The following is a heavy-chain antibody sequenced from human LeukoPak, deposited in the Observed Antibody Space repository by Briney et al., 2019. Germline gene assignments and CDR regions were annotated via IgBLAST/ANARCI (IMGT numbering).Heavy chain of an antibody. CDR2: IYHSGST. J-gene: IGHJ4*02. Sequence: SETLSLTCAVSGYSISSGYYWGWSRQPPGKGLEWIGSIYHSGSTYYNPSLKSRVTISVDTSKNQFSLMLSSVTAADTAVYYCARHYLYGAFDYWGQGTLVTVSS. D-gene: IGHD4-17*01. CDR3: ARHYLYGAFDY. CDR1: GYSISSGYY. V-gene: IGHV4-38-2*01.